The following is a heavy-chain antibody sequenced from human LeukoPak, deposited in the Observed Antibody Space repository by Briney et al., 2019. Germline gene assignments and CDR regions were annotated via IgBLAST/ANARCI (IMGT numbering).Heavy chain of an antibody. CDR3: ARESGRDFAD. CDR1: GYTFISHG. Sequence: GASVTVSCTASGYTFISHGITWVRQAPGQGLEWMGWISTNNGNTNYAQNLQGRVTMTTDTSTSTAYMELRSLRSDDTAVYYCARESGRDFADWGQGTLVTVSS. V-gene: IGHV1-18*01. D-gene: IGHD2-21*01. J-gene: IGHJ4*02. CDR2: ISTNNGNT.